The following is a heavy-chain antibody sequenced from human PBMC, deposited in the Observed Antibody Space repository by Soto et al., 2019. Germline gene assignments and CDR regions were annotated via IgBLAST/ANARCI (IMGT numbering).Heavy chain of an antibody. D-gene: IGHD2-15*01. J-gene: IGHJ6*02. CDR1: GGTFSSYA. CDR3: AREGRDIVVHGMDV. CDR2: INPNSGGT. Sequence: ASVKVSCKAAGGTFSSYAISWVRQAPGQGLEWMGWINPNSGGTNYAQKFQGWVTMTRDTSISTAYTELSRLRSDDTAVYYCAREGRDIVVHGMDVCGHGTTVTVS. V-gene: IGHV1-2*04.